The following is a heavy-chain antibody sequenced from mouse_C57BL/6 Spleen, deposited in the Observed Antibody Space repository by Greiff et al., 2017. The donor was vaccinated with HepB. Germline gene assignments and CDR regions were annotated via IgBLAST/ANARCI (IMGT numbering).Heavy chain of an antibody. J-gene: IGHJ3*01. CDR2: IRLKSDNYAT. CDR1: GFTFSNYW. Sequence: EVKLEESGGGLVQPGGSMKLSCVASGFTFSNYWMNWVRQSPEKGLEWVAQIRLKSDNYATNYAESVKGRFTISRDDSKSSVYLQMNNLRAEDTGIYYCTGGYYGSSPWFAYWGQGTLVTVSA. CDR3: TGGYYGSSPWFAY. D-gene: IGHD1-1*01. V-gene: IGHV6-3*01.